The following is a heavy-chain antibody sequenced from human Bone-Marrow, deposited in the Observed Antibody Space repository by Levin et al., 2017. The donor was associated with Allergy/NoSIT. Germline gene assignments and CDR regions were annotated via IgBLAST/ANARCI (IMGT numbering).Heavy chain of an antibody. Sequence: ASVKVSCKASGYTFTGYYMHWVRQAPGQGLEWMGWINPNSGGTNYAQKFQGRVTMTRDTSISTAYMELSRLRSDDTAVYYCARAGGDTGDSLRYYGMDVWGQGTTVTVSS. D-gene: IGHD5-12*01. CDR2: INPNSGGT. CDR1: GYTFTGYY. CDR3: ARAGGDTGDSLRYYGMDV. J-gene: IGHJ6*02. V-gene: IGHV1-2*02.